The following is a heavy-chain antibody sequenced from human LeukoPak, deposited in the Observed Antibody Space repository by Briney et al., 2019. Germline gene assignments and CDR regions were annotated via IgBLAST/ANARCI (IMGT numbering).Heavy chain of an antibody. CDR3: ARGYIQQLGHYYYYMDV. V-gene: IGHV1-69*13. Sequence: GASVKVSCKASGYTFTSYAISWVRQAPGQGLEWMGGIIPIFGTANYAQKFQGRVTITADESTSTAYMELSSLRSEDTAVYYCARGYIQQLGHYYYYMDVWGKGTTVTISS. D-gene: IGHD6-13*01. CDR1: GYTFTSYA. J-gene: IGHJ6*03. CDR2: IIPIFGTA.